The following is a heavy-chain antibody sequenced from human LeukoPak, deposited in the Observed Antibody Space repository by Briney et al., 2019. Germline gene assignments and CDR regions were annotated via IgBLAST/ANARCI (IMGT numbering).Heavy chain of an antibody. CDR2: ISYDGSNK. CDR1: GFTFSSYA. CDR3: ASDSIH. Sequence: GGSLRPSCAASGFTFSSYAMHWVRQAPGKGLEWVAVISYDGSNKYYADSVKGRFTISRDNSKNTLYLQMNSLRAEDTAVYYCASDSIHWGQGTLVTVSS. J-gene: IGHJ4*02. V-gene: IGHV3-30*04. D-gene: IGHD6-6*01.